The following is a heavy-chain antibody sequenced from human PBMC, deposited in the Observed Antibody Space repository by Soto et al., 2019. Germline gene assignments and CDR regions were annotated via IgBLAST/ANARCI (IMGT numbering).Heavy chain of an antibody. J-gene: IGHJ4*02. CDR2: TGPNSGDT. CDR1: GYTFTGYY. V-gene: IGHV1-2*02. D-gene: IGHD3-16*02. CDR3: GRGRSGEVVVFY. Sequence: QVQLVQSGAEVKKSGASVKVSCKASGYTFTGYYIHWVRQAPGQGLEWMGETGPNSGDTKYAPKFQGRVTMTRDTSISTVYMELSNLSPDDTAVYYCGRGRSGEVVVFYWGQGTLVTVYS.